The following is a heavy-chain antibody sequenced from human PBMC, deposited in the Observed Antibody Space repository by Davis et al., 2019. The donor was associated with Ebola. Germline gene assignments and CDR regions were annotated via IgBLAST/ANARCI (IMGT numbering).Heavy chain of an antibody. D-gene: IGHD6-13*01. Sequence: GESLKISCKGSGYSFNSYWIGWVRQMPGKGLEWMGIIYPRDSDTRYRPSFEGQVTISVDRSISTAYLQWSSLKASDSAMYYCARQEALYGSIDNWGQGTLVTVSS. CDR3: ARQEALYGSIDN. J-gene: IGHJ4*02. V-gene: IGHV5-51*01. CDR1: GYSFNSYW. CDR2: IYPRDSDT.